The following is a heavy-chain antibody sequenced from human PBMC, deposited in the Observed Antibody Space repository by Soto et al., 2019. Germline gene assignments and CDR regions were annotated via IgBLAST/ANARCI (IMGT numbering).Heavy chain of an antibody. V-gene: IGHV3-23*01. J-gene: IGHJ4*02. Sequence: GGSLRLSCAASGFTFSSYVMGWVRQTPGKRLEWVSGINGSGDTTYYADSVKGRFTITRDNSKNTLYLQMNSLRADDTAVYYCAKDYGSGWSVDYWGQGALVTVSS. CDR2: INGSGDTT. D-gene: IGHD6-19*01. CDR3: AKDYGSGWSVDY. CDR1: GFTFSSYV.